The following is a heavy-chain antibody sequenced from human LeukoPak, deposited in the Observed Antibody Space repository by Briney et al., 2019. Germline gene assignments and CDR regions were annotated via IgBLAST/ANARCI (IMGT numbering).Heavy chain of an antibody. J-gene: IGHJ5*02. V-gene: IGHV4-59*01. CDR2: IYYSGST. CDR3: ARGMYYDFWSGYYTHNWFDP. Sequence: SGTLSLTCTVSGGSISSYYWSWIRQPPGKGLEWIGYIYYSGSTNYNPSLKSRVTISVDTSKNQFSLKLSSVTAADTAVYYCARGMYYDFWSGYYTHNWFDPWGQGTLVTVSS. CDR1: GGSISSYY. D-gene: IGHD3-3*01.